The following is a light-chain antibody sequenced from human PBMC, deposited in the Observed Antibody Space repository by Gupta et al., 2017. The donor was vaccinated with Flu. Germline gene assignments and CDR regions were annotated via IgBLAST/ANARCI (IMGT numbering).Light chain of an antibody. V-gene: IGKV1-5*03. CDR1: QSIRTW. CDR2: QAS. Sequence: ARVTITCRASQSIRTWLAWYQQKPGKAPKLLSYQASNLESGVPSRFGGSGSGTEFTLTINSLQPDDFATYYCQQYQSFPLTFGGGTKVEIK. J-gene: IGKJ4*01. CDR3: QQYQSFPLT.